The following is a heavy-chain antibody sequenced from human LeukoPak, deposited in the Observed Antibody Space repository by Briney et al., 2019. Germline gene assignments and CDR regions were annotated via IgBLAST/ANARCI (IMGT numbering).Heavy chain of an antibody. CDR1: GFTFSSYA. V-gene: IGHV3-23*01. J-gene: IGHJ4*02. Sequence: PGGSLRLSCAASGFTFSSYAMSWVRQAPGKGLEWVSAISGSGGSTYYADSVKGRFTISRDNSKNTLYLQMSSLRAEDTAVYYCAKGGKYSGSYWIDYWGQGTLVTVSS. D-gene: IGHD1-26*01. CDR2: ISGSGGST. CDR3: AKGGKYSGSYWIDY.